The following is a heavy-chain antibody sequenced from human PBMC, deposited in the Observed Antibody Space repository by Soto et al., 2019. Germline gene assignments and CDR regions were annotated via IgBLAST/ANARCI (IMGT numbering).Heavy chain of an antibody. J-gene: IGHJ6*02. D-gene: IGHD2-2*01. CDR1: GFTFSNFE. CDR3: ARAECSTPNCLTAYYSYGLDV. V-gene: IGHV3-48*03. Sequence: PGGSLRLSCAASGFTFSNFEMHWVRQSPGEGLEWVSYINTAGSTKYYAESVKGRFTISRDNARNSLFLQMNSLRAEDTAVYYCARAECSTPNCLTAYYSYGLDVWGQGTTVTVSS. CDR2: INTAGSTK.